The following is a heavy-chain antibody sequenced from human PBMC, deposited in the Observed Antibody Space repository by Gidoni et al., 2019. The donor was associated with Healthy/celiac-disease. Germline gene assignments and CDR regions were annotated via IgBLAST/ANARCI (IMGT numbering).Heavy chain of an antibody. CDR3: ARGTDTAMANWFDP. J-gene: IGHJ5*02. Sequence: QVQLVQSGAEVKKPGASVTVSCKASGYTFTGYYMHWVRQAPGQGLEWMGWINPNSGGTNYAHKFQGRVTMTRDTSISTAYMELSRLRSDDTAVYYCARGTDTAMANWFDPWGQGTLVTVSS. V-gene: IGHV1-2*07. D-gene: IGHD5-18*01. CDR2: INPNSGGT. CDR1: GYTFTGYY.